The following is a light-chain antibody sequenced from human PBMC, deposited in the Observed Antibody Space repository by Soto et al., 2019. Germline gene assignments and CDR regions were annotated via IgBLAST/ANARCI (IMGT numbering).Light chain of an antibody. CDR3: QQYGSSRRT. CDR2: ATS. CDR1: QRVSRKY. Sequence: EVFLTQSPGTLSWSPGERATLSCRAGQRVSRKYVDWYQKEHGKAPRLLIYATSTRATGIPDRLSGSGSGTDLTLTISRLEHEDFEVYYCQQYGSSRRTFGGGTKVDIK. V-gene: IGKV3-20*01. J-gene: IGKJ4*01.